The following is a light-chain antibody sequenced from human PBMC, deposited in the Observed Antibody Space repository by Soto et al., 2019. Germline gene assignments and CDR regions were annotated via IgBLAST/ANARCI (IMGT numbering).Light chain of an antibody. CDR2: GAS. CDR1: QSVRRNY. V-gene: IGKV3-20*01. Sequence: EIVLTQSSGTLSLSPGERATLSCRASQSVRRNYLAWYRQKRGQAPRLLIYGASNRATGTPHRFSGSGSGTAFPRTISRLEPEDFAVYYCQQYGTTPFTFGQGTRLDLK. CDR3: QQYGTTPFT. J-gene: IGKJ2*01.